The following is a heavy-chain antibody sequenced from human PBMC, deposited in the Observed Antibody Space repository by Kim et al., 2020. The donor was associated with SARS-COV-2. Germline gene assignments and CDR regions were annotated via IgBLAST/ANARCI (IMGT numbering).Heavy chain of an antibody. Sequence: GGSLRLSCAASGFTFSSYGMHWVRQAPGKGLEWVAVISYDGSNKYYADSVKGRFTISRDNSKNTLYLQMNSLRAEDTAVYYCAKGRLPMWDYRDYYYYGMDVWGQGTTVTVSS. D-gene: IGHD4-4*01. CDR1: GFTFSSYG. CDR2: ISYDGSNK. CDR3: AKGRLPMWDYRDYYYYGMDV. J-gene: IGHJ6*02. V-gene: IGHV3-30*18.